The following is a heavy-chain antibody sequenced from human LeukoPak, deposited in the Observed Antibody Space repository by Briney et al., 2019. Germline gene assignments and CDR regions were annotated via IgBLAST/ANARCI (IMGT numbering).Heavy chain of an antibody. V-gene: IGHV4-59*01. D-gene: IGHD3-3*01. CDR1: GGSLSSYY. CDR3: ASLGGYYDFWSGYRDY. Sequence: SETLSLTCTVSGGSLSSYYWSWIRQPPGKGLEWIGYIYHSGSTNHSPSLKSRVTTSVDTSKNQFPLELSSVTAADTAVYFCASLGGYYDFWSGYRDYWGQGILVTVSS. J-gene: IGHJ4*02. CDR2: IYHSGST.